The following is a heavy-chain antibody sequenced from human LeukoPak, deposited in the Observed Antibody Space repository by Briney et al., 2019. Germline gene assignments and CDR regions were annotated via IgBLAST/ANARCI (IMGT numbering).Heavy chain of an antibody. CDR3: ARVFPSYYDILTGYYPSYYFDY. Sequence: SETLSLTCAVYGGSFSGYYWSWIRQPPGKGLEWIGEINHSGSTNYNPSLKSRVTISVDTSKNQFSLKLSSVTAADTAVYYCARVFPSYYDILTGYYPSYYFDYWGQGTLVTVSS. CDR2: INHSGST. J-gene: IGHJ4*02. V-gene: IGHV4-34*01. CDR1: GGSFSGYY. D-gene: IGHD3-9*01.